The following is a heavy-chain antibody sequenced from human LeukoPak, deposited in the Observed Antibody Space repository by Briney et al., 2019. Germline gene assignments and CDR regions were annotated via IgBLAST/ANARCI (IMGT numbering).Heavy chain of an antibody. D-gene: IGHD3-10*01. CDR3: ARDIGDYYGSGSYWLL. CDR2: VNPHRGGT. CDR1: GHSFIDYY. Sequence: ASVKVSCQASGHSFIDYYIHWVGQAPGQGLEWMGWVNPHRGGTKFAQKFQGRLTMTRDTSINTAYMEVSSLRSDDTAVYYCARDIGDYYGSGSYWLLWGQGTLVTVAS. J-gene: IGHJ4*02. V-gene: IGHV1-2*02.